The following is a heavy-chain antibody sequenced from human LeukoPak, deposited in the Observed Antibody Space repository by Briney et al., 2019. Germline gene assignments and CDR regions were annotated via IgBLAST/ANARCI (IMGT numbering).Heavy chain of an antibody. CDR3: AKDPGGTRKYFDY. D-gene: IGHD1/OR15-1a*01. Sequence: GGSLRLSCAASGFTFSSYAMSWVRQAPGRGLEWVSAISGSGGSTYYADSVKGRFTISRDNSKNTLYLQMNSLRAEDTAVYYCAKDPGGTRKYFDYWGQGTLVTVSS. J-gene: IGHJ4*02. CDR1: GFTFSSYA. V-gene: IGHV3-23*01. CDR2: ISGSGGST.